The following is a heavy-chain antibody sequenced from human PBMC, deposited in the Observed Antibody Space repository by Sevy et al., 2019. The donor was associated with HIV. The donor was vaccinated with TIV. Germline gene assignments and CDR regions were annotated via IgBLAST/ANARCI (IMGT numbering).Heavy chain of an antibody. CDR1: EFAFYEYS. V-gene: IGHV3-23*01. CDR2: LSFGCGKI. D-gene: IGHD2-8*01. Sequence: GGSLRLSCAASEFAFYEYSMSWIRQAPGKGLEWVASLSFGCGKINYADSVKGRFTMSRDNSKNSFYLQMDNLRVEDTALYYCAREGCSRPHDYWGQRTRVTVSS. CDR3: AREGCSRPHDY. J-gene: IGHJ4*02.